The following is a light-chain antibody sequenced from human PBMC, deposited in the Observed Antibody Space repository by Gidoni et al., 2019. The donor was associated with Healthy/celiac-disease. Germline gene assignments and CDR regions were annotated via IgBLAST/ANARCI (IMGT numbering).Light chain of an antibody. J-gene: IGLJ1*01. CDR2: DVS. Sequence: IPCPGTSSDVGGYNYVSWYQQRPGKAPKLMIYDVSNRPSGVSNRFSGSKSGNTASLTISGLQAEDEADYYCSSYTSSSTLDYVFGTGTKVTV. CDR3: SSYTSSSTLDYV. V-gene: IGLV2-14*03. CDR1: SSDVGGYNY.